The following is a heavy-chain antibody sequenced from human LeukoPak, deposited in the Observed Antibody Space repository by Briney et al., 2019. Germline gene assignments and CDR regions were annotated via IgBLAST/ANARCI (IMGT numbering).Heavy chain of an antibody. V-gene: IGHV3-73*01. CDR1: GFTFSGSA. D-gene: IGHD4-23*01. CDR3: TSYYGGNSDFY. CDR2: IRSKANSYAT. J-gene: IGHJ4*02. Sequence: PGRSLRLSCAASGFTFSGSAMHWVRQASGKGLEWVGRIRSKANSYATAYAASVKGRFTISRDDSKNTAYLQMNSLKTEDTDVYYCTSYYGGNSDFYWGQGTLVTVSS.